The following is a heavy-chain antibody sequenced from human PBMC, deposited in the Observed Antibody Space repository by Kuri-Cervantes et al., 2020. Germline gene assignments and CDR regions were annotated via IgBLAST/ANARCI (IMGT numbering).Heavy chain of an antibody. Sequence: GESLKISCAASGFTFSSYCMSWVRQAPGKGLEWVANIKQDGSEKYYVDSVKGRFTISRDNSKNTLYLQMNSLRAEDTAVYYCAKGFIAVAGTYFDYWGQGTLVTVSS. CDR1: GFTFSSYC. CDR2: IKQDGSEK. J-gene: IGHJ4*02. CDR3: AKGFIAVAGTYFDY. V-gene: IGHV3-7*03. D-gene: IGHD6-19*01.